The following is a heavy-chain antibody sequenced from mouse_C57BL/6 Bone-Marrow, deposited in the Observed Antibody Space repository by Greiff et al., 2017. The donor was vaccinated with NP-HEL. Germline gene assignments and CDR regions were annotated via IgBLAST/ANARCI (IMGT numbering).Heavy chain of an antibody. CDR1: GFTFSDYY. V-gene: IGHV5-12*01. CDR3: AREDSMVTTTGGSWFAY. J-gene: IGHJ3*01. CDR2: ISNGGGST. Sequence: DVKLVESGGGLVQPGGSLKLSCAASGFTFSDYYMYWVRQTPEKRLEWVAYISNGGGSTYYPDTVKGRFTISRDNAKNTLYLQMSRLKSEDTAMYYCAREDSMVTTTGGSWFAYWGQGTLVTVSA. D-gene: IGHD2-2*01.